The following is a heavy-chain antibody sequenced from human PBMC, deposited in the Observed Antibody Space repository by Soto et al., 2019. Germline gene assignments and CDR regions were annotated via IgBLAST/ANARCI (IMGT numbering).Heavy chain of an antibody. J-gene: IGHJ4*02. CDR3: AGDAAMGFDY. Sequence: QLQLQESGSGLVKPSQTLSLTCAVSGGSISSGGYSWSWIRQPPGKGLEWIGYIYHSGSTYYNPSLKXXVXVXXGRSNNQSSGKLCPEAAADTAAYHCAGDAAMGFDYWGQGNTVSGSS. CDR2: IYHSGST. D-gene: IGHD5-18*01. CDR1: GGSISSGGYS. V-gene: IGHV4-30-2*01.